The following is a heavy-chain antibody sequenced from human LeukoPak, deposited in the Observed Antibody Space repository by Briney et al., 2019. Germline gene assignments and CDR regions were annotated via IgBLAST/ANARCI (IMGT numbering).Heavy chain of an antibody. CDR2: IWYDGSNK. CDR3: ARALGDFYYMDV. V-gene: IGHV3-33*01. CDR1: GFTFSSYG. J-gene: IGHJ6*03. Sequence: PGGSLRLSCAASGFTFSSYGMHWVRQAPGKGLEWVAVIWYDGSNKYYADSVKGRFTISRDNSKNTLYLQMNSLRAEDTAVYYCARALGDFYYMDVWGKGTPVTVSS. D-gene: IGHD4-17*01.